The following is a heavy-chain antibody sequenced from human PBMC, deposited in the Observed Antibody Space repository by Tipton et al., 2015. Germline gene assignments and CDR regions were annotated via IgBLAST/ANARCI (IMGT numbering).Heavy chain of an antibody. CDR2: IYYSGST. CDR1: GGSMSSYY. Sequence: TLSLTCTVSGGSMSSYYWSWIRQPPGKGLEWIGYIYYSGSTNYNPSLKSRVTISVDTSKNQFSLKLSSVTAADTAVYYCARATGYCSGDSCGSSSFSSFDYWGQGILVTVSS. J-gene: IGHJ4*02. CDR3: ARATGYCSGDSCGSSSFSSFDY. V-gene: IGHV4-59*01. D-gene: IGHD2-15*01.